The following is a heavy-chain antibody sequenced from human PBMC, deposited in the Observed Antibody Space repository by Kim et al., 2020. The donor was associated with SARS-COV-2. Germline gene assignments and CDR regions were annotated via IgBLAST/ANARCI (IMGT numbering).Heavy chain of an antibody. CDR3: ALTGGYSGYDFRGWDY. CDR1: GFTFSSYA. Sequence: GGSLRLSCAASGFTFSSYAMHWVRQAPGKGLEWVAVISYDGSNKYYADSVKGRFTISRDNSNNTLYLQMNSLRAEDTALYYCALTGGYSGYDFRGWDYWGQGTLVTVSS. CDR2: ISYDGSNK. J-gene: IGHJ4*02. V-gene: IGHV3-30-3*01. D-gene: IGHD5-12*01.